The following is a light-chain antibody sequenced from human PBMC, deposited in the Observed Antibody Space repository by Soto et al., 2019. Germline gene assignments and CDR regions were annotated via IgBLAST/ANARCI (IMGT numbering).Light chain of an antibody. V-gene: IGLV1-40*01. CDR1: TSNIGTYG. CDR2: GSK. J-gene: IGLJ1*01. Sequence: QSVLRLPPSVAGFPEQKVSIACTRVTSNIGTYGVHWYQDLPGSAPKLLIYGSKNRPSGVPDRFSGSKSDTSASLAITGLQSEDEADYYCHAYDSSLDAFVFGNGTKVTVL. CDR3: HAYDSSLDAFV.